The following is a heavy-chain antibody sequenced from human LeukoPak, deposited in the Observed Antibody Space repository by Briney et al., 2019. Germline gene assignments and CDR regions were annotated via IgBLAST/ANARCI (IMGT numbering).Heavy chain of an antibody. Sequence: SETLSLTCTVSGGSISSYYWSWIRQPPGKGLEWIGYIYYSGSTYYNPSLKSRVTISVDTSKNQFSLKLSSVTAADTAVYYCARDGTHDYGDYVATYFDLWGRGTLVTVSS. D-gene: IGHD4-17*01. J-gene: IGHJ2*01. V-gene: IGHV4-59*06. CDR3: ARDGTHDYGDYVATYFDL. CDR2: IYYSGST. CDR1: GGSISSYY.